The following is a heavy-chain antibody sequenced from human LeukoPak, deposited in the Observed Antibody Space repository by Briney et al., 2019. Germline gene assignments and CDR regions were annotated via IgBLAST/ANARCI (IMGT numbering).Heavy chain of an antibody. D-gene: IGHD3-16*02. Sequence: SETLSLTCAVYGGSFSGCYWSWIRQPPGKGLEWIGEINHSGSTNYNPSLKSRVTISVDTSKNQFPLKLSSVTAADTAVYYCARRRLEILWGSYRYPPYYFDYWGQGTLVTVSS. CDR2: INHSGST. CDR1: GGSFSGCY. J-gene: IGHJ4*02. CDR3: ARRRLEILWGSYRYPPYYFDY. V-gene: IGHV4-34*01.